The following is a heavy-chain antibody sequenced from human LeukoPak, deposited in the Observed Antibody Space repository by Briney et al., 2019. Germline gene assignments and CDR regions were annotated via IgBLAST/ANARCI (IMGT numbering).Heavy chain of an antibody. CDR2: IYSSGIT. Sequence: SSETLSLTCSVSGGSISSYYWSWIPRPAGKGLEWIGRIYSSGITNYSPSLKSRVTMSVDTSKNQFSLKLTSVTAADTAVYYCARDTWEGSGSYWADWGQGTLVTVSS. J-gene: IGHJ4*02. CDR1: GGSISSYY. CDR3: ARDTWEGSGSYWAD. V-gene: IGHV4-4*07. D-gene: IGHD3-10*01.